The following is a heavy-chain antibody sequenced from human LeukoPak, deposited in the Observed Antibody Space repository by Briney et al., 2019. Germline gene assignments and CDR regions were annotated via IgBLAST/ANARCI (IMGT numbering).Heavy chain of an antibody. Sequence: GGSLRLSCAASGFTFSSYWMSWVRQAPGKGLEWVANIKQDGSEKYYVDSVKGRFTISRDNAKNSLYLQMNSLRAEDTAVYYCARVGDDYSNPHGYWGQGTLVTVSS. CDR3: ARVGDDYSNPHGY. J-gene: IGHJ4*02. V-gene: IGHV3-7*01. CDR2: IKQDGSEK. CDR1: GFTFSSYW. D-gene: IGHD4-11*01.